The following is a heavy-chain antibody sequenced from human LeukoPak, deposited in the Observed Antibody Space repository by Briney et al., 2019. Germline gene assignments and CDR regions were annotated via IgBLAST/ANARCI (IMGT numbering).Heavy chain of an antibody. CDR2: IYYSGST. CDR3: ARHAGSSGWYRALFDY. CDR1: GDSISRSFYY. D-gene: IGHD6-19*01. J-gene: IGHJ4*02. V-gene: IGHV4-39*01. Sequence: SETLSLTCTVSGDSISRSFYYWGWIRQPPGKGLEWIGDIYYSGSTYYNPSLKSRVTISVDTSKNQFSLKLSSVTAADTAVYYCARHAGSSGWYRALFDYWGQGTVVTVSS.